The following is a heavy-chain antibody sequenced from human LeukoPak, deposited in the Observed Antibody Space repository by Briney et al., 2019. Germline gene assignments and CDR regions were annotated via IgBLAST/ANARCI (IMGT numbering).Heavy chain of an antibody. D-gene: IGHD5-24*01. CDR1: GGSISSGGYY. CDR3: ARDRRDGYNWYFDL. Sequence: SETLSLTCTVSGGSISSGGYYWSWIRQHPGRGLKWIGYIYYSGSTYYNPSLKSRVTISVDTSKNQFSLKLSSVTAADTAVYYCARDRRDGYNWYFDLWGRGTLVTVSS. V-gene: IGHV4-31*03. J-gene: IGHJ2*01. CDR2: IYYSGST.